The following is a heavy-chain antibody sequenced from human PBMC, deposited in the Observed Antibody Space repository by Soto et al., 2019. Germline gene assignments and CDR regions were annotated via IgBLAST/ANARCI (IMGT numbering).Heavy chain of an antibody. Sequence: EVQLMESGGGLVQPGGSLRLSCAASGFTFSDYYMHWVRQAPGKGLVWVSRIKTDGSSTDYADHVRGRFTISRDNAKNTVHLQMNSLRAEDTAVYYCARDGAQQQLAYYYYYGMDVWGQGTTVTVSS. CDR1: GFTFSDYY. J-gene: IGHJ6*02. D-gene: IGHD6-13*01. CDR2: IKTDGSST. CDR3: ARDGAQQQLAYYYYYGMDV. V-gene: IGHV3-74*01.